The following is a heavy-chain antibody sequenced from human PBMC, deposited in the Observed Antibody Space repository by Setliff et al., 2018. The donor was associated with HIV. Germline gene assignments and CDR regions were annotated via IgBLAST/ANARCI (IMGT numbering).Heavy chain of an antibody. J-gene: IGHJ1*01. Sequence: PSETLSLTCAVSGYSISSGYFWGWIRQPPGKGLERIGSIYHSGNTYYNPSLKSRVTISVDTSKNQFSLKLSSVTAADTAVYYCARVVVVAATPEYFQHWGQGTLVTVSS. D-gene: IGHD2-15*01. CDR3: ARVVVVAATPEYFQH. CDR1: GYSISSGYF. V-gene: IGHV4-38-2*01. CDR2: IYHSGNT.